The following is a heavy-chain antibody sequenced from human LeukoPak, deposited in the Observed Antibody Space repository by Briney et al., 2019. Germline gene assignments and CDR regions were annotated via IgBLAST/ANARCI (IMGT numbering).Heavy chain of an antibody. D-gene: IGHD6-13*01. J-gene: IGHJ4*02. CDR1: GGTFSSYA. Sequence: ASVTVSFTASGGTFSSYAISWVRQAPGQGLEWMGWISAYNGNTNYAQKLQGRVTMTTDTSTSTAYMELRSLRSDDTAVYYCARLLFSSQPSFFDYWGQGTLVTVSS. V-gene: IGHV1-18*01. CDR2: ISAYNGNT. CDR3: ARLLFSSQPSFFDY.